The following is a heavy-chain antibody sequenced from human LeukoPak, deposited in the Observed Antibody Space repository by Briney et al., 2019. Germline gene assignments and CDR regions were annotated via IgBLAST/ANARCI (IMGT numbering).Heavy chain of an antibody. Sequence: QSGGSLRLSCAASGFTVSSNYMSWVRQAPGKGLEWVSYISSSGSTIYYADSVKGRFTISRDNAKNSLYLQMNSLRAEDTAVYYCARERPRIAVARYYFDYWGQGTLVTVSS. CDR2: ISSSGSTI. CDR3: ARERPRIAVARYYFDY. V-gene: IGHV3-48*03. CDR1: GFTVSSNY. J-gene: IGHJ4*02. D-gene: IGHD6-19*01.